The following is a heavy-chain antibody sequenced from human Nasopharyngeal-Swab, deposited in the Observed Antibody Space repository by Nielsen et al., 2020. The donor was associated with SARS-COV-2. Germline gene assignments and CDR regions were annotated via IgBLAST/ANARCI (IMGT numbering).Heavy chain of an antibody. CDR2: ISYSGST. CDR1: GASISTYY. D-gene: IGHD3-10*01. J-gene: IGHJ4*02. V-gene: IGHV4-59*01. CDR3: ARDDGGYFDY. Sequence: SETLSLTCTVSGASISTYYWSWIRQSPGTGLESIGCISYSGSTNYNPSLQSRVTISVDTSKNQFSLKLSSVTAADTAVYYCARDDGGYFDYWGQGTLVTVSS.